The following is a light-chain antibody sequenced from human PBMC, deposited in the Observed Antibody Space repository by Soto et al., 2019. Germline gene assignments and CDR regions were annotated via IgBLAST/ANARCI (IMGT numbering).Light chain of an antibody. CDR1: SSNIGNNY. CDR3: GTWDSSLSTWV. Sequence: QSVLTQPPSVSAAPGQKVTISCSGTSSNIGNNYVSWYQQLPVTATKLLIFDSNKRPSGIPDRFSVSKFGTSATLGITGLQTGDEADFYCGTWDSSLSTWVFGRGTKLTVL. V-gene: IGLV1-51*01. CDR2: DSN. J-gene: IGLJ2*01.